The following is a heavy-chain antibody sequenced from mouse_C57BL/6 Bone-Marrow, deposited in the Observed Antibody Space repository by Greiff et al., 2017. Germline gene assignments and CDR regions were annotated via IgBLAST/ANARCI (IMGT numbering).Heavy chain of an antibody. V-gene: IGHV14-3*01. CDR2: IDPANGST. Sequence: EVQLQQSVAELVRPGASVKLSCTASGFNIKNTYMHWVKQRPEQGLEWIGRIDPANGSTKYAPKFQGKATITADKSSNTAYLQLSSLTSEDTSVYYCANREYDGPYAMDYWGQGTSVTVSS. D-gene: IGHD1-2*01. J-gene: IGHJ4*01. CDR1: GFNIKNTY. CDR3: ANREYDGPYAMDY.